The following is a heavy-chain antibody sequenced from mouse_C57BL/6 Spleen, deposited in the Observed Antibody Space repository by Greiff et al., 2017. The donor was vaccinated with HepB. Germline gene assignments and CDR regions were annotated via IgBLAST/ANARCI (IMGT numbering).Heavy chain of an antibody. CDR2: IDPSDSDT. CDR1: GYTFTSYW. CDR3: AIPIYYDYDGFAY. J-gene: IGHJ3*01. D-gene: IGHD2-4*01. V-gene: IGHV1-74*01. Sequence: QVQLQQPGAELVKPGASVKVSCKASGYTFTSYWMHWVKQRPGQGLEWIGRIDPSDSDTNYNQKFKGKATLTVDKSSSTAYMQLSSLTSEDSAVYYCAIPIYYDYDGFAYWGQGTLVTVSA.